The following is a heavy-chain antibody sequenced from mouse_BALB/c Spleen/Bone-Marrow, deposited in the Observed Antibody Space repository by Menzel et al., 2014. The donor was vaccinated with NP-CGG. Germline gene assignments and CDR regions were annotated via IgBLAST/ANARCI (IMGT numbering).Heavy chain of an antibody. CDR1: GYTFTSYT. J-gene: IGHJ3*01. Sequence: VKLVESGAELARPGASVKMSCKASGYTFTSYTIHWVKQRPGQGLEWIGYINPSSDYTNYNQKFKDKATLTADKSSSTAYIQLRSLTYEDTAVYYCAREGLRAWLVYWGQGTLVTVSA. D-gene: IGHD2-2*01. V-gene: IGHV1-4*01. CDR2: INPSSDYT. CDR3: AREGLRAWLVY.